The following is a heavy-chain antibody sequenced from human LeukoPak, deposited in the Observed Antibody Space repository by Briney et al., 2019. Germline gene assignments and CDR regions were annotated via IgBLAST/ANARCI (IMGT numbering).Heavy chain of an antibody. CDR1: GGAFSSYA. CDR2: IIPILGIA. J-gene: IGHJ6*02. D-gene: IGHD2-2*01. CDR3: ASDDIVVVPAATPPYYYYYGMDV. V-gene: IGHV1-69*04. Sequence: SVKVSCKASGGAFSSYAISWVRQAPGQGLEWMGRIIPILGIANYAQKFQGRVTITADKSTSTAYMELSSLRSEDTAVYYCASDDIVVVPAATPPYYYYYGMDVRDQGTTVTVSS.